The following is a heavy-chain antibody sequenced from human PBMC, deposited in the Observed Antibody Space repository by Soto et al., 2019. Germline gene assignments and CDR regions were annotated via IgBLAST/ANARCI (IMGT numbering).Heavy chain of an antibody. CDR1: GFSLTTSGVG. CDR3: AHRVLRTVFGLVTTTAIYFDF. J-gene: IGHJ4*02. V-gene: IGHV2-5*02. Sequence: QITLNESGPTQVKPRQTLTLTCTFSGFSLTTSGVGVGWIRQSPGKAPEWLALLYWDDDKRYSPSLKSRLTITKDTPKNQVVLTMADLDPADTATYYCAHRVLRTVFGLVTTTAIYFDFWGQGTPVAVSS. D-gene: IGHD3-3*01. CDR2: LYWDDDK.